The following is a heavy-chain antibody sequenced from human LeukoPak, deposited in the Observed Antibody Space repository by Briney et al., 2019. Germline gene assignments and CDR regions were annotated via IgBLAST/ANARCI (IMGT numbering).Heavy chain of an antibody. D-gene: IGHD5-12*01. Sequence: PGGSLRLSCKGSGYSFTSYWISWVRQMPGKGLEWMGRIDPSDSYTNYSPSFQGHVTISADKSISTAYLQWSSLKASDTAMYYCARHDYGSYNWFDPRGQGTLVTVSS. CDR3: ARHDYGSYNWFDP. V-gene: IGHV5-10-1*01. J-gene: IGHJ5*02. CDR2: IDPSDSYT. CDR1: GYSFTSYW.